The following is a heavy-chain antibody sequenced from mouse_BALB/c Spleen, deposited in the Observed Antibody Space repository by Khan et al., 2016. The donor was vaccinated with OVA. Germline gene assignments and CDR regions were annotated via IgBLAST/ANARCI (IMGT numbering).Heavy chain of an antibody. CDR1: GFSLTSYG. D-gene: IGHD1-3*01. V-gene: IGHV2-9*02. Sequence: QVQLKQSGPGLVAPSQSLSITCTVSGFSLTSYGVHWVRQPTGKGLEWLGVIWAGGSTNYNSALMSRLSISKDNSKSQVFLKMNSLQTDDTAMYYCARLEDIWGQGTTLTVSS. CDR2: IWAGGST. J-gene: IGHJ2*01. CDR3: ARLEDI.